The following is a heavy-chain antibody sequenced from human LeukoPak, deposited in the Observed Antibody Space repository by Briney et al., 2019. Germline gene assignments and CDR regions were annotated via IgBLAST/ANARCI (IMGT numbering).Heavy chain of an antibody. CDR1: GFTFSSYE. Sequence: PGGSLRLSCAASGFTFSSYEMNWVRRAPGKGLEWVSYISSSGSTIYYADSVKGRFTISRDNAKNSLYLQMNSLRAEDTAVYYCARDLFNFGNLWGQGTLVTVSS. D-gene: IGHD1-14*01. V-gene: IGHV3-48*03. CDR2: ISSSGSTI. J-gene: IGHJ4*02. CDR3: ARDLFNFGNL.